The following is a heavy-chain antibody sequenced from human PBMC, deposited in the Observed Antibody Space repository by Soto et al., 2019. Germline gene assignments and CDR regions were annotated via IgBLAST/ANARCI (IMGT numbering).Heavy chain of an antibody. CDR1: GGSFSGYY. J-gene: IGHJ4*02. D-gene: IGHD2-8*01. CDR3: ARGAGYCTNGVCYGSCFDY. Sequence: SETLSLTCAVYGGSFSGYYWSWIRQPPGKGLEWIGEINHSGSTNYNPSLKSRVTISVDTSKNQFSLKLGSVTAADTAVYYCARGAGYCTNGVCYGSCFDYWGQGTLVTVSS. V-gene: IGHV4-34*01. CDR2: INHSGST.